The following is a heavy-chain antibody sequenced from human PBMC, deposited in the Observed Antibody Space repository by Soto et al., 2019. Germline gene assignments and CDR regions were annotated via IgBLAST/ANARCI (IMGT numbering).Heavy chain of an antibody. V-gene: IGHV3-30-3*01. Sequence: HPGGSLRLSCAASGFTFSSYAMHWVRQAPGKGLEWVAVISYDGSNKYYADSVKGRFTISRDNSKNTLYLQMNSLRAEDTAVYYCARDGKAASLTYYYYGMDVWGQGTTVTVSS. D-gene: IGHD2-15*01. CDR3: ARDGKAASLTYYYYGMDV. CDR1: GFTFSSYA. CDR2: ISYDGSNK. J-gene: IGHJ6*02.